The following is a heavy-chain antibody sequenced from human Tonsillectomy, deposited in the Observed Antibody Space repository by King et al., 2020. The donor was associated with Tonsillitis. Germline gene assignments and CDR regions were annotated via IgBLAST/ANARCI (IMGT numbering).Heavy chain of an antibody. Sequence: VQLVESGGGLVQPGGSLRLSCEASGFTFSSFAMSWVRQAPGKGLEWVSTISDGGGWPFYADSVKGRFTLSRDTSTNTLYLRMNSLRAEDTAIYYCARDITTVAGNYVDNWGRGTLVTVSS. J-gene: IGHJ4*01. V-gene: IGHV3-23*04. CDR2: ISDGGGWP. CDR1: GFTFSSFA. D-gene: IGHD3-10*01. CDR3: ARDITTVAGNYVDN.